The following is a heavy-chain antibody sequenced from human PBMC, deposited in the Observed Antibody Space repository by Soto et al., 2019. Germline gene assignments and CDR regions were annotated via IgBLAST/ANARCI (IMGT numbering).Heavy chain of an antibody. V-gene: IGHV3-73*02. CDR2: IRSKANSYAT. Sequence: EVQLVESGGGLVQPGGSLKLSCAASGFTFSGSAMHWVRQASGKGLAWVGRIRSKANSYATAYAASVKGRFTISRDDSKNTEYLQMNSLKTEDTAVYYCNGYCSGGSCYPNSNYWGQGTLVTVSS. D-gene: IGHD2-15*01. J-gene: IGHJ4*02. CDR1: GFTFSGSA. CDR3: NGYCSGGSCYPNSNY.